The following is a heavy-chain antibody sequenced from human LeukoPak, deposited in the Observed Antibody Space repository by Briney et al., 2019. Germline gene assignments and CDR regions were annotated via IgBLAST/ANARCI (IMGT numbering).Heavy chain of an antibody. CDR1: GGTFSSHA. Sequence: ASVKVSCKASGGTFSSHAISWVRQAPGQGLEWMGGIIPIFGTANYAQKFQGRVTITTDESTSTAYMELSSLRSEDTAVYYCARGLPDYGDYVFDYWGQGTLVTVSS. V-gene: IGHV1-69*05. D-gene: IGHD4-17*01. CDR2: IIPIFGTA. CDR3: ARGLPDYGDYVFDY. J-gene: IGHJ4*02.